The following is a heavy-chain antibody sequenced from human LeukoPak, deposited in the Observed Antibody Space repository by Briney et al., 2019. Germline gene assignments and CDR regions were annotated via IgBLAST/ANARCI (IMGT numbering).Heavy chain of an antibody. V-gene: IGHV4-59*01. Sequence: SETPSLTCTVSGGSISSYYWSWIRQPPGRGLEWIGYIYYSGSTNYNPSLKSRVTISVDTSKNQFSLKVSSVTAADTAVYYCARLVGATEAFDIWGQGTMVTVSS. D-gene: IGHD1-26*01. J-gene: IGHJ3*02. CDR3: ARLVGATEAFDI. CDR1: GGSISSYY. CDR2: IYYSGST.